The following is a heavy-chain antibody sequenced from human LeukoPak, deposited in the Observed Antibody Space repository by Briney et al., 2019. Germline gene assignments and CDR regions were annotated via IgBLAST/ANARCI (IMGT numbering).Heavy chain of an antibody. Sequence: WGTLRLSCAASGFTFSSYGMSWVRQAPGKGLEWVSAISGSGGSTYYADSVKGRFTISRDNSKNTLYLQMNSLRAEDTAVYYCAKVHDGYFQHWGQGTLVTVSS. CDR3: AKVHDGYFQH. V-gene: IGHV3-23*01. CDR1: GFTFSSYG. CDR2: ISGSGGST. D-gene: IGHD3-3*01. J-gene: IGHJ1*01.